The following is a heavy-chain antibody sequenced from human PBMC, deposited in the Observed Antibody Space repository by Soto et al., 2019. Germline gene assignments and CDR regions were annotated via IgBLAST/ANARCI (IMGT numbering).Heavy chain of an antibody. CDR1: GGSIRYYF. V-gene: IGHV4-59*01. CDR3: ARVGGDDFGDSGGFDY. J-gene: IGHJ4*02. Sequence: PSETLSLSCTVSGGSIRYYFWPWIRQPPGKGLEWIGYIYYSGCTNYNPSLKSRVSISVDTSKNHFSLQLRSLTAADTAVYYCARVGGDDFGDSGGFDYWGQGTLVTIS. CDR2: IYYSGCT. D-gene: IGHD4-17*01.